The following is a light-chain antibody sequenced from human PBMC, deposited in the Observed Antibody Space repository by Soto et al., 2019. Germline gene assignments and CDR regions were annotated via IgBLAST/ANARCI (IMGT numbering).Light chain of an antibody. CDR1: SGDVGSYNL. Sequence: LTQPASVSGSPGQSITISCTGTSGDVGSYNLVSWYQQHPGKAPKLMIYEGSKRPSGVSNRFSGSKSGNTASLTISGLQAEDEADYYCCSYAGSSTYVFGTGTKVTVL. V-gene: IGLV2-23*01. CDR2: EGS. CDR3: CSYAGSSTYV. J-gene: IGLJ1*01.